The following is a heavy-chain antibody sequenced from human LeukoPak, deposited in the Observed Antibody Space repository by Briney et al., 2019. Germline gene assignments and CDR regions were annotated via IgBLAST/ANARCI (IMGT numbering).Heavy chain of an antibody. CDR1: SYTFTSYG. CDR2: ISAYNGNT. V-gene: IGHV1-18*01. CDR3: ARARGYSSSSESTH. D-gene: IGHD6-6*01. J-gene: IGHJ4*02. Sequence: ASVKVSCKASSYTFTSYGISWVRQAPGQGLEWMGWISAYNGNTNYAQKLQGRVTMTTDTSTSTAYMELRSLRSDDTAVYYCARARGYSSSSESTHWGQGTLVTVSS.